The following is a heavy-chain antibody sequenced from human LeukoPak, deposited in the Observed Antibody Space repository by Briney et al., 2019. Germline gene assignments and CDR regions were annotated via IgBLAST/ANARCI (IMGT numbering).Heavy chain of an antibody. J-gene: IGHJ4*02. CDR3: ARQYYYGSGSYMADY. CDR2: IDPSDSYT. D-gene: IGHD3-10*01. Sequence: GASLQISCKGSGSIFTSYWISWVRQLPGKGLEWMGRIDPSDSYTNYSPSFQGHVTISADKSISTAYLQWSSLKASDTAMYYCARQYYYGSGSYMADYWGQGTLVTVSS. CDR1: GSIFTSYW. V-gene: IGHV5-10-1*01.